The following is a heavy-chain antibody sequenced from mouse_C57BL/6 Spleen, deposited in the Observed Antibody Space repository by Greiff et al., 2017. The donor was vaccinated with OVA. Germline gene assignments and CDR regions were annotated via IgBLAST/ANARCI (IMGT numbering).Heavy chain of an antibody. Sequence: VQLQQSGAELVMPGASVKLSCKASGYTFTSYWMHWVKQRPGQGLEWIGEIDPSDSYTNYNQKFKGKSTLTVDKSSSTAYMQLSSLTSEDSAVYYCARSYYGYDEGYFDVWGTGTTVTVSS. D-gene: IGHD2-9*01. V-gene: IGHV1-69*01. CDR2: IDPSDSYT. CDR3: ARSYYGYDEGYFDV. J-gene: IGHJ1*03. CDR1: GYTFTSYW.